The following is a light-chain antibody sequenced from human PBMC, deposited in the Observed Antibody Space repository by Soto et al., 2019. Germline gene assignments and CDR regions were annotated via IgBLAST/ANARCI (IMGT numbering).Light chain of an antibody. CDR3: CSYTSSNTRDVI. CDR2: EVS. V-gene: IGLV2-14*01. CDR1: STDVGGYTY. J-gene: IGLJ2*01. Sequence: QSALTQPASVSGSPGQSITISCTGTSTDVGGYTYVSWYQQHPGKAPRLMIYEVSNRPSGVSNRFSGSKSGNTASLTISGLQAEDEADYYCCSYTSSNTRDVIFGGGTKVTVL.